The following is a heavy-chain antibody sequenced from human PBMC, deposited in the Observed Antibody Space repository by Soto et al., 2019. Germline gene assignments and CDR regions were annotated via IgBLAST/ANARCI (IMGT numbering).Heavy chain of an antibody. CDR2: IYWNDDK. CDR3: AHRDGYSSSWYAQSGRYNWFDP. CDR1: GFSLSNSGVG. D-gene: IGHD6-13*01. J-gene: IGHJ5*02. V-gene: IGHV2-5*01. Sequence: QITLKESGPTLVKPTQTLTLTCTFSGFSLSNSGVGVGWIRQPPGKALEWLALIYWNDDKRYSPSLKSRLTSTKDNSKNKVVLTKTNKDPVHTATYYWAHRDGYSSSWYAQSGRYNWFDPWGQGTLVTVSS.